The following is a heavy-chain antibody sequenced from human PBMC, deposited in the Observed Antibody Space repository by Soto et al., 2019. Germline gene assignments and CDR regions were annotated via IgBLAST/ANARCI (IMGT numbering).Heavy chain of an antibody. CDR2: IYPGDSDT. CDR1: GYSFTSYW. J-gene: IGHJ3*02. V-gene: IGHV5-51*01. CDR3: ARPAKYYYDSSGYLTDGFDI. D-gene: IGHD3-22*01. Sequence: GESLKISCKGSGYSFTSYWIGWVRQMPGKGLEWMGIIYPGDSDTRYSPSFQGQVTISADKSISTAYLQWSSLKASDTAMYYCARPAKYYYDSSGYLTDGFDIWGQGTMVTVSS.